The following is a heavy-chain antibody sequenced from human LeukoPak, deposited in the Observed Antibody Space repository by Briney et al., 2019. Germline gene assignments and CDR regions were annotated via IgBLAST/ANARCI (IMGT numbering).Heavy chain of an antibody. J-gene: IGHJ4*02. CDR1: GGSISSSSYY. Sequence: SETLSLTCTVSGGSISSSSYYWGWIRQPPGKGLEWIGSIYYSGSTYYNPSLKSRVTISVDTSKNQFSLKLSSVTAADTAVYYCASDFIIAVAGTWGQGTLVTVSS. V-gene: IGHV4-39*01. CDR3: ASDFIIAVAGT. D-gene: IGHD6-19*01. CDR2: IYYSGST.